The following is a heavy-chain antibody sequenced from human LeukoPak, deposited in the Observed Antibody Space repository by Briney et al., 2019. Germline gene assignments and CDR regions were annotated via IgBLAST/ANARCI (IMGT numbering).Heavy chain of an antibody. V-gene: IGHV3-66*01. Sequence: PGGSLRLSCAASGFTVSSNYMSWVRQAPGQGLEWVSVIYGGGSTYYAESLKGRFTISRDNSKNTLYLQMNSLRAEDTAVCYCARAGGWLQPFDYWGQGTLVTVSS. D-gene: IGHD5-24*01. CDR3: ARAGGWLQPFDY. CDR2: IYGGGST. J-gene: IGHJ4*02. CDR1: GFTVSSNY.